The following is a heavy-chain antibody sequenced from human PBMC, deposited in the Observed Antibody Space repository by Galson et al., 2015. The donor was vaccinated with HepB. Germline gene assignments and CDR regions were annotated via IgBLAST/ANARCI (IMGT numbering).Heavy chain of an antibody. CDR3: ATEKIYCGGDCSSWY. CDR2: FDPEDGET. V-gene: IGHV1-24*01. Sequence: SCKVSGYTLTALSMHWVRQAPGKGLAWMGGFDPEDGETIYAQKFQGRVTMTEDTSTDTAYMELSSLRSEDTAVYYCATEKIYCGGDCSSWYWGQGTLVTVSS. D-gene: IGHD2-21*02. J-gene: IGHJ4*02. CDR1: GYTLTALS.